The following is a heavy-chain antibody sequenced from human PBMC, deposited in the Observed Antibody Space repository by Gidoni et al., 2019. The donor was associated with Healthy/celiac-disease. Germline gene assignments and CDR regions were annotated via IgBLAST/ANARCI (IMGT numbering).Heavy chain of an antibody. CDR1: GFTFSSYG. D-gene: IGHD3-10*01. CDR2: IWYDGSNK. J-gene: IGHJ4*02. Sequence: QVQLVESGGGVVQPGRSLRLSWAASGFTFSSYGMHWVRQAPGQGLEWVAVIWYDGSNKYDADSVKGRFTISRDNSKNTLYLQMNSLRAEDTAVYYCAQDYYGSGSYYWVLNYWGQGTLVTVSS. CDR3: AQDYYGSGSYYWVLNY. V-gene: IGHV3-33*06.